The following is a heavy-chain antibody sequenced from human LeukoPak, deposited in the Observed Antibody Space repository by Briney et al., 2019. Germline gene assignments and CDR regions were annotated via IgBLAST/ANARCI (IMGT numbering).Heavy chain of an antibody. CDR3: AKLVLIRDMDV. CDR1: GFTFSSHG. CDR2: IRYDGSNK. Sequence: GGSLRLSCAASGFTFSSHGMHWVRQAQGKGLEGVAFIRYDGSNKYYAASVKGRFTISRDTSKNTLYLEMNSLRAEDTAVYYCAKLVLIRDMDVWGKGTTVTVSS. D-gene: IGHD2-8*01. J-gene: IGHJ6*03. V-gene: IGHV3-30*02.